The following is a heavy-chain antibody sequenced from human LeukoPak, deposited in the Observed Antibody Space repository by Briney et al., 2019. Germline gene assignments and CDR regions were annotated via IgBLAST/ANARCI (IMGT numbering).Heavy chain of an antibody. J-gene: IGHJ4*02. V-gene: IGHV1-58*01. CDR1: GFTFTSSA. D-gene: IGHD6-25*01. CDR2: IVVGSGDT. Sequence: ASVKVSCKASGFTFTSSAVQWVRQARGQRLEWIGWIVVGSGDTNYAQKFQERVTITRDMSTSTAYMELSSLRSEDTAVYYCAADLAAAELAFDYWGQGTLVTVSS. CDR3: AADLAAAELAFDY.